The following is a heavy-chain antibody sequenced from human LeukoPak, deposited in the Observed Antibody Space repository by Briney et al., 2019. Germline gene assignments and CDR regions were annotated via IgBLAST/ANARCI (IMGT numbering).Heavy chain of an antibody. CDR3: AKAFYSNSSMGAFDI. J-gene: IGHJ3*02. V-gene: IGHV3-30-3*01. Sequence: GGSLRLSCSASGFTFSSYAMHWVRQAPGKGLEWVAVISYDGSNKYYADSVKGRFTISRDNSKNTLYLQMNSLRAEDTAVYYCAKAFYSNSSMGAFDIWGQGTMVTVSS. CDR1: GFTFSSYA. D-gene: IGHD6-6*01. CDR2: ISYDGSNK.